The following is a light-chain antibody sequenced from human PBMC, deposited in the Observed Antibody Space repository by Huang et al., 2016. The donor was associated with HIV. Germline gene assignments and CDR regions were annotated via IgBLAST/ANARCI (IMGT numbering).Light chain of an antibody. J-gene: IGKJ2*01. Sequence: DIVMTQSPDSLAVSLGERATINCKSSQTVLYSPNNKNYLAWYQQKPGQPPKLLIYWASTRESGVPDRFSGSGSGTDFTLTVSSLQAEDVAVYYCQQYYITPYTFGQGTKLEIK. CDR1: QTVLYSPNNKNY. V-gene: IGKV4-1*01. CDR2: WAS. CDR3: QQYYITPYT.